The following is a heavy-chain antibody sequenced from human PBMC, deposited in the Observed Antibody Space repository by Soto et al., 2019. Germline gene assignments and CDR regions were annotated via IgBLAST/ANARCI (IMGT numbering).Heavy chain of an antibody. CDR3: ARLSVLWSTRDY. V-gene: IGHV4-34*01. Sequence: QVQLQQWGAGLLKPSETLSLTCAVYGGSFSGYYWSWIRQPPGKGLEWIGEINHSGSTNYNPSLKSRVTISVDTSQNQFSVKLSSVTAADTAVYYCARLSVLWSTRDYWGQGTLVTVSS. J-gene: IGHJ4*02. CDR1: GGSFSGYY. CDR2: INHSGST. D-gene: IGHD3-16*01.